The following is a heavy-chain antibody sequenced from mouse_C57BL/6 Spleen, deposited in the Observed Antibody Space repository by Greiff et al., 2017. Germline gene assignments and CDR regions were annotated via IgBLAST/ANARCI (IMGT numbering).Heavy chain of an antibody. CDR3: ARYSDGNYLYAMDY. J-gene: IGHJ4*01. CDR1: GFTFSSYA. Sequence: EVKLVEPGGGLVKPGGSLKFSCAASGFTFSSYAMSWVRQTPEKRLEWVAIISAGGSNTYYTDNVKGRFTLPRDNAKNNLYLQMSQLKSEDTAMYYCARYSDGNYLYAMDYWGQGTSVTVSS. D-gene: IGHD2-1*01. V-gene: IGHV5-4*03. CDR2: ISAGGSNT.